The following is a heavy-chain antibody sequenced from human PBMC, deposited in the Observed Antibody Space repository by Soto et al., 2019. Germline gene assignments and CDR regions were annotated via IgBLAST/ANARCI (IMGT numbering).Heavy chain of an antibody. Sequence: QITLKESGPPLVKPTQTLTLTCTFSGFSLSTSGVGVGWIRQPPGKALEWLAIIYWDDDKRYSPSLKSRLTITKDTSKNQVVLTMSNMDPVDTAAYYCAHRRFDTGHNYWGQGTLVTVSS. V-gene: IGHV2-5*02. J-gene: IGHJ4*02. D-gene: IGHD2-8*02. CDR2: IYWDDDK. CDR3: AHRRFDTGHNY. CDR1: GFSLSTSGVG.